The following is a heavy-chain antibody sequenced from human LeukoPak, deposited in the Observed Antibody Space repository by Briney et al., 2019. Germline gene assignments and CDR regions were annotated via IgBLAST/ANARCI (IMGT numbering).Heavy chain of an antibody. CDR3: AVQITMIVVVPYFDY. D-gene: IGHD3-22*01. Sequence: NPGGPLRLSCAASGLTFSDYYMTWIRQAPGKGLDWVSSISGTGTTIYSAHSVRGRFTVSRDNARNSLFLHMNSLRAEDTAVYYCAVQITMIVVVPYFDYWGQGTLVTVSS. CDR2: ISGTGTTI. CDR1: GLTFSDYY. V-gene: IGHV3-11*04. J-gene: IGHJ4*02.